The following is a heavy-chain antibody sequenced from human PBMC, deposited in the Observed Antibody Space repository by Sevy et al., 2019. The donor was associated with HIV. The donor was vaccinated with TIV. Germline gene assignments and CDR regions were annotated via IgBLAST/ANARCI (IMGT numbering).Heavy chain of an antibody. CDR1: GFTFDDYA. CDR3: AKVISYIGNLNAFDI. D-gene: IGHD1-26*01. CDR2: ISWNSGSI. V-gene: IGHV3-9*01. J-gene: IGHJ3*02. Sequence: GGSLRLSCAASGFTFDDYAMHWVRQAPGKGLEWVSGISWNSGSIGYADSVKGRFTISRDNAKNSLYLQMNSLRAEDTALYYCAKVISYIGNLNAFDIWGQGTMVTVSS.